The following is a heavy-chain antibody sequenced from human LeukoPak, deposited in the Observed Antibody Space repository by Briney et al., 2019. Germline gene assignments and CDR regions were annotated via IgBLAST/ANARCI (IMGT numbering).Heavy chain of an antibody. CDR1: GFTFSSYA. CDR3: ARTIYYDTAIDY. J-gene: IGHJ4*02. CDR2: ISGSGGST. V-gene: IGHV3-23*01. Sequence: GGSLRLSCAASGFTFSSYAMSWVRQAPGKGLEWVSAISGSGGSTYYADSVKGRFTVSRDNSKNTLYLQMNSLRAEDTAVYYCARTIYYDTAIDYWGQGTLVTVSS. D-gene: IGHD3-22*01.